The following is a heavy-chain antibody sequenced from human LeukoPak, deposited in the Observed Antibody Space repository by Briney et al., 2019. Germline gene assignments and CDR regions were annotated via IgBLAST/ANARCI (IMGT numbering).Heavy chain of an antibody. CDR1: GFTFSDYY. J-gene: IGHJ3*02. CDR3: ARDARGAAAADDAFDI. CDR2: ISSSGSTI. Sequence: PGGSLRLSCAASGFTFSDYYMSWIRQAPGKGLEWVSYISSSGSTIYYADSVKGRFTISRDNAKNSLYLQMNSLRAEDTAVYYCARDARGAAAADDAFDIWGQGTMVTVSS. D-gene: IGHD6-13*01. V-gene: IGHV3-11*01.